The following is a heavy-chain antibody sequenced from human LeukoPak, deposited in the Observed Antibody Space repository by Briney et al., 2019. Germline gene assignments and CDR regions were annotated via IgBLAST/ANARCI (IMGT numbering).Heavy chain of an antibody. CDR2: IIPIFGTA. CDR1: GGTFSSYT. Sequence: SVKVSCKASGGTFSSYTISWVRQAPGQGLEWMGGIIPIFGTANYAQKFQGRVTITADESTSTAYMELSSLRSEDTAVYYCARDNFYGSGSYSSDAFDIWGQGTMVTVSS. CDR3: ARDNFYGSGSYSSDAFDI. V-gene: IGHV1-69*13. D-gene: IGHD3-10*01. J-gene: IGHJ3*02.